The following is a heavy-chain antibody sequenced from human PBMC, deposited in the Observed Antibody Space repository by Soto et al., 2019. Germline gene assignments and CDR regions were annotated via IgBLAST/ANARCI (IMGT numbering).Heavy chain of an antibody. Sequence: ASVKVSCKASGYTFTFYAMHWVRQAPGQGLEWMGWISAYNGNTNYAQKLQGRVTMTTDTSTSTAYMELRSLRSDDTAVYYCARDCAAAGPFDYWGQGTLVTVSS. V-gene: IGHV1-18*01. CDR3: ARDCAAAGPFDY. CDR1: GYTFTFYA. D-gene: IGHD6-13*01. CDR2: ISAYNGNT. J-gene: IGHJ4*02.